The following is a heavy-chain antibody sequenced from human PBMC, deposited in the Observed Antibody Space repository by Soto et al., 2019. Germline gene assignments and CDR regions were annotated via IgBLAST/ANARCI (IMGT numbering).Heavy chain of an antibody. D-gene: IGHD3-9*01. CDR3: ARVSVPLAMTGAHDY. CDR1: GYTFTSYA. J-gene: IGHJ4*02. Sequence: ASVKVSCKASGYTFTSYAMHWVRQAPGQRLEWMGGIIAGIGNTKYAQKFQGRVTITTDASTSTAYMELSSLRSEDTAVYYCARVSVPLAMTGAHDYWGQGTLVTVSS. CDR2: IIAGIGNT. V-gene: IGHV1-3*01.